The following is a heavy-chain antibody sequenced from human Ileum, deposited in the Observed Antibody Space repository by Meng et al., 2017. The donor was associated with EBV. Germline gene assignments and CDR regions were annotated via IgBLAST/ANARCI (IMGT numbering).Heavy chain of an antibody. V-gene: IGHV4-30-4*01. CDR3: ARGQKGYFDL. Sequence: VQLKESGPGLVKPSTTLSLTCTVSCGSISSSNYYWSWIRQPPGKGLEWSGHIYNSGSTYYNPSLKSRITISVDTSKNQFSLKLSSVTAADTAVYYCARGQKGYFDLWGRGTLVTVSS. CDR2: IYNSGST. J-gene: IGHJ2*01. CDR1: CGSISSSNYY.